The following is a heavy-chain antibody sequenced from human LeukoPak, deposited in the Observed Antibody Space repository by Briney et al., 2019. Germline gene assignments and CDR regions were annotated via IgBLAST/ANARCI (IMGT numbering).Heavy chain of an antibody. CDR1: GFTFSSYS. D-gene: IGHD5-18*01. Sequence: PGGSLRLSCAASGFTFSSYSMNWVRQAPGKGLEWVSYISSSSSTIYYADSVKGRFTISRDNAKNSLYLQMNSLRAEDTAVYYCARGGYSYGQYYFDYWGQGTLVTVSS. CDR2: ISSSSSTI. J-gene: IGHJ4*02. CDR3: ARGGYSYGQYYFDY. V-gene: IGHV3-48*01.